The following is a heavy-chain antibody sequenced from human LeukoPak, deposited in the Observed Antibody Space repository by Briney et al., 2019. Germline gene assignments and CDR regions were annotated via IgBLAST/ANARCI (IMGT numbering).Heavy chain of an antibody. J-gene: IGHJ4*02. CDR2: INPSGGST. V-gene: IGHV1-46*01. CDR3: ARDRPTYYYDSSGLLDY. Sequence: ASVKVSCKASGYTFTSYYMHWVRQAPGQGLEWMGIINPSGGSTSYAQKFQGRVTMTRDTSTSTVYMELSSLRSEDTAVYYCARDRPTYYYDSSGLLDYWGQGTLVTVSS. D-gene: IGHD3-22*01. CDR1: GYTFTSYY.